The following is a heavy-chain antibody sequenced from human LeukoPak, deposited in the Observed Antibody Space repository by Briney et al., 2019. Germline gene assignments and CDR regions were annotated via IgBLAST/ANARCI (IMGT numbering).Heavy chain of an antibody. V-gene: IGHV1-46*01. CDR1: GYTFTSYL. D-gene: IGHD3-22*01. CDR2: VNPSGGST. Sequence: ASVKVSCKASGYTFTSYLIHWVRQAPGQGLEWVGRVNPSGGSTIYAQRFQGRVTMTRDTSTSTVYMELTSLRSEDTAVYYCARSGYDSSGYSLGIDYWGQGTLVTVSS. CDR3: ARSGYDSSGYSLGIDY. J-gene: IGHJ4*02.